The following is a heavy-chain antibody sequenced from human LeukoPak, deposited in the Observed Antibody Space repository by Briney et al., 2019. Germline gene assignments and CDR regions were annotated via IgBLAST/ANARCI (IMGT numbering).Heavy chain of an antibody. CDR2: INWNSGST. Sequence: GGSRRLSCAASGFTFDDYGMSWVRQAPGKGLEWDSGINWNSGSTGYADSVKGRFTISRDNAKNSLYLQMNSLRAEDTALYYCARDKDGSGSYYMSGFDYWGQGTLVTVSS. D-gene: IGHD3-10*01. CDR1: GFTFDDYG. V-gene: IGHV3-20*04. J-gene: IGHJ4*02. CDR3: ARDKDGSGSYYMSGFDY.